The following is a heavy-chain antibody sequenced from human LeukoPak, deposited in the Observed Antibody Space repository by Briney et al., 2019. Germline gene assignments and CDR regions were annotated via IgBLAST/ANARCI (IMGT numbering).Heavy chain of an antibody. D-gene: IGHD5-12*01. V-gene: IGHV3-21*01. CDR2: IFSSSTYI. J-gene: IGHJ4*02. CDR1: GFAFNTYS. CDR3: ARDLRPFSGYDNLAFDI. Sequence: PGESLRLSCAASGFAFNTYSMNWVRQAPGKGLEWVSFIFSSSTYIYYTDSVKGRFTISRDNAKNSLYLQMNSLRAEDTAVYYCARDLRPFSGYDNLAFDIWGQGTLVTVSS.